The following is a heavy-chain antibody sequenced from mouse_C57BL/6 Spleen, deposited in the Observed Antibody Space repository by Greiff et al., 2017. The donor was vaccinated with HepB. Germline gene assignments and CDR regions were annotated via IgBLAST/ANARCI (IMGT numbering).Heavy chain of an antibody. D-gene: IGHD2-1*01. CDR3: ARELPYFDY. J-gene: IGHJ2*01. CDR1: GYAFSSSW. Sequence: VKLLESGPELVKPGASVKISCKASGYAFSSSWMNWVKQRPGKGLEWIGRIYPGDGDTNYNGKFKGKATLTADKSSSTAYMQLSSLTSEDSAVYFCARELPYFDYWGQGTTLTVSS. CDR2: IYPGDGDT. V-gene: IGHV1-82*01.